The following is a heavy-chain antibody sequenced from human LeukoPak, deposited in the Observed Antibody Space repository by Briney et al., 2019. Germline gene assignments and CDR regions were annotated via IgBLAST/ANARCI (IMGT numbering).Heavy chain of an antibody. Sequence: PSETLSLTCTVSGGAITNYYWSWIRQPPGKGLEWIGYMYYSGSTNYNPSLKSRVTMSVDTSNNQISLKMTSLTAADTAVYYCAREDSSGVLDYWGQGTLVTVSP. CDR3: AREDSSGVLDY. D-gene: IGHD6-19*01. CDR1: GGAITNYY. J-gene: IGHJ4*02. V-gene: IGHV4-59*01. CDR2: MYYSGST.